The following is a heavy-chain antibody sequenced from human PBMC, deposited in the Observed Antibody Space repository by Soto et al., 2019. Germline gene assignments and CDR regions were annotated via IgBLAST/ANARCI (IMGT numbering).Heavy chain of an antibody. Sequence: SETLSLTCTVSGGSISSGDYYWSWIRQPPGKGLEWIGYIYYSGSTYYNPSLKSRVTISVDTSKNQFSLKLSSVTAADTAVYYCAREGANYYDSSGYTYYFDYWGQGTLVTVSS. CDR3: AREGANYYDSSGYTYYFDY. V-gene: IGHV4-30-4*01. D-gene: IGHD3-22*01. J-gene: IGHJ4*02. CDR1: GGSISSGDYY. CDR2: IYYSGST.